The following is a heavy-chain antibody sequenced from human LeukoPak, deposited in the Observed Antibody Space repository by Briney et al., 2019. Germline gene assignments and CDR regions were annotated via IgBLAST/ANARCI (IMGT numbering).Heavy chain of an antibody. J-gene: IGHJ1*01. CDR3: AKWATIPAGFQH. D-gene: IGHD2-2*02. CDR2: ISYDGSNK. Sequence: GGSLRLSCAASGFTFSSYGMHWVRQAPGKGLEWVAVISYDGSNKYYADSVKGRFTISRDNSKNTLYPQMNSLRAEDTAVYYCAKWATIPAGFQHWGQGTLVTVSS. CDR1: GFTFSSYG. V-gene: IGHV3-30*18.